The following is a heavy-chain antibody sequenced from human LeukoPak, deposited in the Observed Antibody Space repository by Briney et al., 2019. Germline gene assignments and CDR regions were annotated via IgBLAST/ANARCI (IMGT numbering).Heavy chain of an antibody. Sequence: GGSLRLSCAASGFTFSSYAMSWVRQAPGKGLEWVSAISGSGGSTYYADSVKGRFTISRDNSKNTLYLQMNSLRAEDTAVYYCAKDPTNSPQYCSSTSCYSARDYWGQGTLVTVSS. J-gene: IGHJ4*02. V-gene: IGHV3-23*01. CDR1: GFTFSSYA. CDR3: AKDPTNSPQYCSSTSCYSARDY. CDR2: ISGSGGST. D-gene: IGHD2-2*01.